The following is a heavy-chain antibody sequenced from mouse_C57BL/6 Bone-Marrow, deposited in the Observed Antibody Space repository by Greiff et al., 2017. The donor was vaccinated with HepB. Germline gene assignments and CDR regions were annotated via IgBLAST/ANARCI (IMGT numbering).Heavy chain of an antibody. J-gene: IGHJ3*01. D-gene: IGHD2-1*01. CDR3: ESLYGNYGFAY. V-gene: IGHV7-3*01. CDR1: GFTFTDYY. Sequence: VQLKESGGGLVQPGGSLSLSCAASGFTFTDYYMSWVRQPPGKALEWLGFIRNKANGYTTEYSASVKGRFTISRDNSQSILYLQMNALRAEDSATYYGESLYGNYGFAYWGQGTLVTVSA. CDR2: IRNKANGYTT.